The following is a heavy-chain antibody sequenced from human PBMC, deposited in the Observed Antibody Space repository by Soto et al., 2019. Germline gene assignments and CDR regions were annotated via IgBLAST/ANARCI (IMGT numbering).Heavy chain of an antibody. CDR1: GGSISSSSYY. CDR3: IVSPMVRGPPQLDY. D-gene: IGHD3-10*01. V-gene: IGHV4-39*01. Sequence: PSETLSLTCTVSGGSISSSSYYWGWIRQPPGKGLEWIGSIYYSGSTYYNPSLKSRVTISVDTSKNQFSLKLSSVTAADTAVYYYIVSPMVRGPPQLDYSGQGTLVTVSS. J-gene: IGHJ4*02. CDR2: IYYSGST.